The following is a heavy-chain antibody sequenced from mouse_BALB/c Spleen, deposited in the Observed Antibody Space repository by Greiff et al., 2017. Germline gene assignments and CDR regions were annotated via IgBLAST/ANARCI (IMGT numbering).Heavy chain of an antibody. CDR2: INPDSSTI. Sequence: EVKLLESGGGLVQPGGSLKLSCAASGFDFSRYWMSWVRQAPGKGLEWIGEINPDSSTINYTPSLKDKFIISRDNAKNTLYLQMSKVRSEDTALYYCARLILTATGYFDVWGAGTTVTVSS. V-gene: IGHV4-1*02. CDR1: GFDFSRYW. J-gene: IGHJ1*01. CDR3: ARLILTATGYFDV. D-gene: IGHD1-2*01.